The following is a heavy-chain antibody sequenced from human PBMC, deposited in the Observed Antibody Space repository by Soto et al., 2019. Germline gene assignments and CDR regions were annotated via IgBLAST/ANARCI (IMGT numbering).Heavy chain of an antibody. CDR1: GYTFTSYY. Sequence: QVQLVQSGAEVKKPGASVKVSCKASGYTFTSYYIHWVRQAPGQGLEWMGIINPSGGSTTYAQKFQGRVTVTGDTSTSTVYMDLSSLRSEDTAVYYCARVYCSGGGCYGIDYWGQGTLVTVSS. D-gene: IGHD2-15*01. CDR2: INPSGGST. V-gene: IGHV1-46*01. J-gene: IGHJ4*02. CDR3: ARVYCSGGGCYGIDY.